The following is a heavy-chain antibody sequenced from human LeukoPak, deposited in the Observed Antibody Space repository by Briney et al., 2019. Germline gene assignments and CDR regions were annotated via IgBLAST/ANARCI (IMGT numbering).Heavy chain of an antibody. V-gene: IGHV3-21*01. CDR3: ARGGVYYDNSFDI. D-gene: IGHD3-22*01. Sequence: GGSLRLSCAASGFTFSSYSMNWVRQAPGKGLEWVSSISSSSSYIYYADSVKGRFTISRDNAKNSLYLQMNSLRAEDTAVYYCARGGVYYDNSFDIWGQGTMVTVSS. CDR2: ISSSSSYI. J-gene: IGHJ3*02. CDR1: GFTFSSYS.